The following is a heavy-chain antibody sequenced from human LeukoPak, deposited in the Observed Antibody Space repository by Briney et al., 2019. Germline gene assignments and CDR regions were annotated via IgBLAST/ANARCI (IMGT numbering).Heavy chain of an antibody. CDR1: GYTFTCYG. Sequence: GASVKVSCKASGYTFTCYGISWVRQAPGQGLEWMGWISAYNGNTNYAQKLQGRVTMTTDTSTSTAYMELRSLRSDDTAVYYCARDTYGGNEYYYYYGMDVWGQGTTVTVSS. J-gene: IGHJ6*02. V-gene: IGHV1-18*01. D-gene: IGHD4-23*01. CDR2: ISAYNGNT. CDR3: ARDTYGGNEYYYYYGMDV.